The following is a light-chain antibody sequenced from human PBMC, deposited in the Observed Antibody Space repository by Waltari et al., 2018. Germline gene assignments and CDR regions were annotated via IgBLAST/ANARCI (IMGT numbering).Light chain of an antibody. J-gene: IGLJ2*01. Sequence: QSALTQPASVSGSPGQSITISCTGTSSDVGGYKSVSWYQQHPGKAPKLMIYDVCNRPSGVSNRFSGSKSGNTASLTISGLQAEDEADYYCSSYTSSSTVVFGGGTKLTVL. CDR3: SSYTSSSTVV. V-gene: IGLV2-14*03. CDR2: DVC. CDR1: SSDVGGYKS.